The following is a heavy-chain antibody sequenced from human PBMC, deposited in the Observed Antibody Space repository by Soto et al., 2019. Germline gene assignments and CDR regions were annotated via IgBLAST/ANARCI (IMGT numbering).Heavy chain of an antibody. V-gene: IGHV3-23*01. Sequence: EVQLLESGGVLVQPGGSLRLSCAASGFTFRSYAMTWVRQAPGKGLEWVSTMSGSGDSTYYADSVKGHFTISRDNSKNTLYLQMNGLRAEDTAVYYCAKGNGVQAAWFDYWGQGTLVTVSS. CDR1: GFTFRSYA. J-gene: IGHJ4*02. CDR2: MSGSGDST. CDR3: AKGNGVQAAWFDY. D-gene: IGHD2-2*01.